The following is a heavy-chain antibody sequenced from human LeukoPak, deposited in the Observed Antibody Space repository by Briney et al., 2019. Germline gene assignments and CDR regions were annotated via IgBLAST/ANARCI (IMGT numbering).Heavy chain of an antibody. CDR1: GYTFTSYY. Sequence: ASVKVSCKASGYTFTSYYMHWVRQAPGQGLEWMGIINSSGGSTSYAQKFQGRVTMTRDTSTSTVYMELSSLRSEGTAVYYCASGNMAATFDYWGQGTLVTVSS. CDR2: INSSGGST. D-gene: IGHD6-13*01. CDR3: ASGNMAATFDY. J-gene: IGHJ4*02. V-gene: IGHV1-46*01.